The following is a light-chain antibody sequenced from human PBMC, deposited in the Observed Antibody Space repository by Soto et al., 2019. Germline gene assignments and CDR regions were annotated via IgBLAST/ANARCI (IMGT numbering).Light chain of an antibody. V-gene: IGKV3-15*01. CDR1: QSVSSN. CDR3: HHYNNWPPMWT. CDR2: AAS. J-gene: IGKJ1*01. Sequence: EIVMTQSPATLSVSPGERATVSCRASQSVSSNLAWYQQKPGQAPRLLIYAASTRATGIPARFSGSGSGTEFTLTISSLQSEDFAVYYCHHYNNWPPMWTFGQGTKVEIK.